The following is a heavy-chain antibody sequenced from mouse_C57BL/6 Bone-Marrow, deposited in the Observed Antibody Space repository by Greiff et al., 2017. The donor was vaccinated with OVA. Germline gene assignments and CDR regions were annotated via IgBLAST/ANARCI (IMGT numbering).Heavy chain of an antibody. CDR2: INPNNGGT. CDR1: GYTFTDYN. CDR3: ARSGYYGSYAMDY. Sequence: VHVKQSGPELVKPGASVKIPCKASGYTFTDYNMDWVKQSHGKSLEWIGDINPNNGGTIYNQKFKGKATLTVDKSSSTAYMELRSLTSEDTAVYYCARSGYYGSYAMDYWGQGTSVTVSS. J-gene: IGHJ4*01. V-gene: IGHV1-18*01. D-gene: IGHD1-1*01.